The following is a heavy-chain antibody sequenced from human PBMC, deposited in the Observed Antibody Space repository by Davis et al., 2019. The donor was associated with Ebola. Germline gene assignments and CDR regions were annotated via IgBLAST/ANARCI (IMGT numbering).Heavy chain of an antibody. CDR3: ARDDISSWWDAFDI. CDR1: GFTFSSYS. Sequence: GESLKTSCAASGFTFSSYSMNWVRQAPGKGLEWVSSISSSGNYIYYADSVKGRFTISRDNAKNSLYLQMNSLRAEDTAVYYCARDDISSWWDAFDIWGQGTMVTVSS. J-gene: IGHJ3*02. D-gene: IGHD6-13*01. V-gene: IGHV3-21*01. CDR2: ISSSGNYI.